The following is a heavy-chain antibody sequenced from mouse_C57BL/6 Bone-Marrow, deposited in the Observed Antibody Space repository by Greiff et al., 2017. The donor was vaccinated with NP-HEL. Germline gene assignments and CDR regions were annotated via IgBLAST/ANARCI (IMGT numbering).Heavy chain of an antibody. CDR2: IDPENGDT. Sequence: VQLQQSGAELVRPGASVKLSCTASGFNIKDDYMHWVKQRPEQGLEWIGWIDPENGDTEYASKFQGKATITADTSSNTAYLQLSSLTSEDTAVYYCTTNERWDYWGEGTTLTVSS. J-gene: IGHJ2*01. CDR1: GFNIKDDY. CDR3: TTNERWDY. D-gene: IGHD2-3*01. V-gene: IGHV14-4*01.